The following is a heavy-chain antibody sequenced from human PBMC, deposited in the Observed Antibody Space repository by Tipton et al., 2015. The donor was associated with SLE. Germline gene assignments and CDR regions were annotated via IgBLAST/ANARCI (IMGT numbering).Heavy chain of an antibody. D-gene: IGHD7-27*01. J-gene: IGHJ2*01. V-gene: IGHV3-53*04. Sequence: QLVQSGGGLVQPGGSLRLSCAASGFTVSSNYMSWVRQAPGKGLEWVSVIYSGGSTYYADSVKGRFTISRHNSKNTLYLQMNSLSAEDTAVYYCARSPTGDLSGGYWYFDLWGRGTLVTVSS. CDR3: ARSPTGDLSGGYWYFDL. CDR1: GFTVSSNY. CDR2: IYSGGST.